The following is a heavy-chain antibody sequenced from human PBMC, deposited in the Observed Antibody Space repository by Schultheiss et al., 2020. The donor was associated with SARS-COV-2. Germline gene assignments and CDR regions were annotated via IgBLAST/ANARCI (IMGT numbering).Heavy chain of an antibody. Sequence: SETLSLTCTVSGGSISSYYWSWIRQPPGKGLEWIGYIYYSGSTNYNPSLKSRVTISVDTSKNQFSLKLSSVTAADTAVYYCARDKGVTMVRGGTGGVLDCYGMDVWGQGTTVTVSS. J-gene: IGHJ6*02. V-gene: IGHV4-59*01. D-gene: IGHD3-10*01. CDR3: ARDKGVTMVRGGTGGVLDCYGMDV. CDR1: GGSISSYY. CDR2: IYYSGST.